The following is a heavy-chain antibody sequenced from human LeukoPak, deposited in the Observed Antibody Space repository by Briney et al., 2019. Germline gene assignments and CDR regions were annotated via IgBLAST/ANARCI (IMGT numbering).Heavy chain of an antibody. CDR3: VRGQFSAFDI. CDR2: TYYASKWYN. D-gene: IGHD4-11*01. V-gene: IGHV6-1*01. J-gene: IGHJ3*02. CDR1: GDSLFSSGVA. Sequence: SQTLSLTCAIPGDSLFSSGVAWNWIRLSPSRGLEWLGRTYYASKWYNDYAESMKSRTIINPDTSKNQFSLHLNSLTPEDTAMYYCVRGQFSAFDIWGQGTMVTVPS.